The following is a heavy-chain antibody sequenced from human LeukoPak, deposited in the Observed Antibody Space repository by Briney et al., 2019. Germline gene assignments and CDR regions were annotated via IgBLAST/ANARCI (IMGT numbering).Heavy chain of an antibody. D-gene: IGHD6-25*01. V-gene: IGHV3-48*03. J-gene: IGHJ6*04. Sequence: GGSLRLSCAASGFTFSSYEMNWVRQTPGKGLEWVSYISSSGSTIYYADSVKGRFTISRDNAKNSLYLQMNSLRAEDTAVYYCARDGTPIHSSGWVYMDVWGKGTTVTISS. CDR1: GFTFSSYE. CDR3: ARDGTPIHSSGWVYMDV. CDR2: ISSSGSTI.